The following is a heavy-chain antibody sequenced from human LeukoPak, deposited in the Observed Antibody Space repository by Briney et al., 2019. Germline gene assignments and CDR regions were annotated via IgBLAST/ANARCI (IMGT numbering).Heavy chain of an antibody. CDR2: IYNSGGT. D-gene: IGHD2-21*02. J-gene: IGHJ4*02. CDR3: ARGGTRDGGHYSDY. CDR1: GGSISSYY. Sequence: PSETLSLTCTVSGGSISSYYWNWIRQPPGKGLEWIGYIYNSGGTNYNPSLKSPVTISIDTSKNQFSLKLSSVTAADTAVYYCARGGTRDGGHYSDYWGQGTLVTVSS. V-gene: IGHV4-59*01.